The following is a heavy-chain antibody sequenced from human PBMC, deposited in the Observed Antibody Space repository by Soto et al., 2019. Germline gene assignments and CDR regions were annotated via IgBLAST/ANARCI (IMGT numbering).Heavy chain of an antibody. CDR3: ARALGRGYSGYDYGTDYYYYYGMDV. CDR1: GGTFSSYA. CDR2: IIPIFGTA. J-gene: IGHJ6*02. Sequence: GASVKVSCKASGGTFSSYAISWVRQAPGQGLEWMGGIIPIFGTANYAQKFQGRVTITADESTSTAYMELSSLRSEDTAVYYCARALGRGYSGYDYGTDYYYYYGMDVWAQGTTFTVS. V-gene: IGHV1-69*13. D-gene: IGHD5-12*01.